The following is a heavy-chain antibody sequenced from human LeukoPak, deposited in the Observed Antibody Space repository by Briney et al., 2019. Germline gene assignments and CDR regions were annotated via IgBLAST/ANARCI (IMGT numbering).Heavy chain of an antibody. V-gene: IGHV4-38-2*02. CDR3: AGGGNYDRAN. J-gene: IGHJ4*02. D-gene: IGHD1-26*01. Sequence: SETLSLTCSVSGYSINSGFYWGWIRQPPGKGLEWIGNVYHSGGTYYSPSPKNRSTTSLDTAKNHFSLKLTSVTAADTAIYYGAGGGNYDRANWGQGTLVTVSS. CDR1: GYSINSGFY. CDR2: VYHSGGT.